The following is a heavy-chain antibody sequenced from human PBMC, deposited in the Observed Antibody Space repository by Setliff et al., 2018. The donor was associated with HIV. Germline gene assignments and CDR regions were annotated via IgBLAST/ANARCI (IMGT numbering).Heavy chain of an antibody. CDR1: GFTFDDYA. V-gene: IGHV3-9*01. CDR2: ISWKSGSI. D-gene: IGHD3-22*01. CDR3: ARVLYRGGGYYDSSGYWGDAFDI. J-gene: IGHJ3*02. Sequence: GGSLRLSCAASGFTFDDYAMHWVRQAPGKGLEWVSGISWKSGSIGYADSVKGRFTISRDNAKNSLYLQMNSLRAEDTALYYCARVLYRGGGYYDSSGYWGDAFDIWGQGTMVTV.